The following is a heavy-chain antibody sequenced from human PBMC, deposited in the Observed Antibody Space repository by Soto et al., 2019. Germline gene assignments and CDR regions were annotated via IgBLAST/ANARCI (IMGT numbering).Heavy chain of an antibody. Sequence: GSSVKVSCKASGYTFTSYGISWVRQAPGQGLEWMGWISAYNVNTNYAQKLQGRVTMNTDTSTSTAYMELRSLRSDDTAVYYCAREGYSTYVRGYYYYYGMEVWGQGTTVNVPS. V-gene: IGHV1-18*01. D-gene: IGHD4-4*01. J-gene: IGHJ6*02. CDR3: AREGYSTYVRGYYYYYGMEV. CDR2: ISAYNVNT. CDR1: GYTFTSYG.